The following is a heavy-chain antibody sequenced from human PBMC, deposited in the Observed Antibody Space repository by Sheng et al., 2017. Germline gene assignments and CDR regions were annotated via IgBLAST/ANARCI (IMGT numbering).Heavy chain of an antibody. Sequence: QVQLVQSGAEVKKPGASVKVSCKASGYTFSNYGVSWVRQAPGQGLEWMGWISSYSGNTNYAQKFQGRVTMTTDTSTSTANMELRSLRYDDTAVYYCARDYYDTSGDPFDYWGQGTLVTVSS. J-gene: IGHJ4*02. CDR3: ARDYYDTSGDPFDY. V-gene: IGHV1-18*01. CDR2: ISSYSGNT. CDR1: GYTFSNYG. D-gene: IGHD3-22*01.